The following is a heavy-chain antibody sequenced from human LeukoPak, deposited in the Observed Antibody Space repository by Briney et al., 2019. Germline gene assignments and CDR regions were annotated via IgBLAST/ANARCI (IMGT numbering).Heavy chain of an antibody. CDR3: ARAQRGRRGYSTFDY. J-gene: IGHJ4*02. V-gene: IGHV4-34*01. D-gene: IGHD5-18*01. Sequence: SETLSLTCAVYGGSLSGYYWSWIRQPPGKGLEWIGEINHSGSTNYNPSLKSRVTISVDTSKNQFSLKLSSVTAADTAVYYCARAQRGRRGYSTFDYWGQGTLVTVSS. CDR2: INHSGST. CDR1: GGSLSGYY.